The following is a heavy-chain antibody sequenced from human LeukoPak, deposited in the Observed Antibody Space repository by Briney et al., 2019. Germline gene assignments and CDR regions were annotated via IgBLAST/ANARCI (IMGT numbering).Heavy chain of an antibody. CDR3: ARGLYYYDSSGLSR. CDR2: IYYSGST. V-gene: IGHV4-59*01. CDR1: GGSISSYY. Sequence: SETLSLTCTVSGGSISSYYWSWIRQPPGKGLEWIGYIYYSGSTNYNPSLKSRVTISVDTSKNQFSLKLSSVTAADTAVYYCARGLYYYDSSGLSRWGQGTMVTVSS. J-gene: IGHJ3*01. D-gene: IGHD3-22*01.